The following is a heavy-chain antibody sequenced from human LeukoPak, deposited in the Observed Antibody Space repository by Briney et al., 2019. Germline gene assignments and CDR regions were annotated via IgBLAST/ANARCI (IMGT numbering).Heavy chain of an antibody. Sequence: ASVKVSCKASGYTFTSYDINWVRQATGQGLEWMGWMNPNSGNTGYAQKFQGRVTMTRNTSISTAYMELRSLRSDDTAVYYCAGDRRAYRGYCSGGSCPNWFDPWGQGTLVTVSS. CDR3: AGDRRAYRGYCSGGSCPNWFDP. D-gene: IGHD2-15*01. V-gene: IGHV1-8*01. CDR1: GYTFTSYD. J-gene: IGHJ5*02. CDR2: MNPNSGNT.